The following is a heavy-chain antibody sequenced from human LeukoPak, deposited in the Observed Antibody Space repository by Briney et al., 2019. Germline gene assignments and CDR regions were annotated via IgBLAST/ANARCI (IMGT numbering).Heavy chain of an antibody. Sequence: PAGSLILSCAASGFTFSNYAMRWVRQAAGKGLEWVSGISGRGDSTYYADSVKGRFTISRDNSKNTLYLQMNSLRAEDTAVYYCARRSGIAVAGAFDYWGQGTLVTVSS. J-gene: IGHJ4*02. CDR3: ARRSGIAVAGAFDY. CDR1: GFTFSNYA. D-gene: IGHD6-19*01. V-gene: IGHV3-23*01. CDR2: ISGRGDST.